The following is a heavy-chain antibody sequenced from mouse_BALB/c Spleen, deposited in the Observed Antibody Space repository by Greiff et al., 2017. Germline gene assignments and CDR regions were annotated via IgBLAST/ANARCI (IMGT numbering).Heavy chain of an antibody. D-gene: IGHD2-1*01. V-gene: IGHV1S81*02. Sequence: VQLQQPGAELVKPGASVKLSCKASGYTFTSYWMHWVKQRPGQGLEWIGEINPSNGRTNYNEKFKSKATLTVDKSSSTAYMQLSSLTSEDSAVYYCARPIYYGNYEKAYGGKGTRATV. J-gene: IGHJ3*01. CDR3: ARPIYYGNYEKAY. CDR2: INPSNGRT. CDR1: GYTFTSYW.